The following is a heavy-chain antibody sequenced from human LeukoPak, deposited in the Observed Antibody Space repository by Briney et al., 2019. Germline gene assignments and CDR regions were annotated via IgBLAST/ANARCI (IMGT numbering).Heavy chain of an antibody. Sequence: GSSVKVSCKASGGTFSSYAISWVRQAPGQGLEWMGGIIPIFGTANYAQKFQGRVTITTDESTSTAYMELSSLRSEDTAIYYCAKVGAVTVKEAFDIWGQGTMVTVSS. V-gene: IGHV1-69*05. CDR2: IIPIFGTA. CDR1: GGTFSSYA. D-gene: IGHD6-19*01. J-gene: IGHJ3*02. CDR3: AKVGAVTVKEAFDI.